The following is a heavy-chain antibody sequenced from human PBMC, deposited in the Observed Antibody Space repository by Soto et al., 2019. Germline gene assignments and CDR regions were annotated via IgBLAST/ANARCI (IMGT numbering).Heavy chain of an antibody. D-gene: IGHD6-19*01. CDR3: ATDRWLAYYFDY. CDR1: GFTFSTYG. V-gene: IGHV3-33*01. J-gene: IGHJ4*02. Sequence: GGSLRLSCAASGFTFSTYGMHWVRQAPGKGLEWVALIWSDGTNKYYADSVKGRFTISRGNSKKTLYLQMNSLRAEDTAVYYCATDRWLAYYFDYWGQGTLVTVSS. CDR2: IWSDGTNK.